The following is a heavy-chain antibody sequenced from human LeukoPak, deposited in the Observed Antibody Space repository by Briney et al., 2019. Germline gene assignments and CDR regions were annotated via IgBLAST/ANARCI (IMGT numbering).Heavy chain of an antibody. V-gene: IGHV1-2*02. CDR3: ARRYCSDTLCYFFDY. CDR1: GYTFTGYY. J-gene: IGHJ4*02. D-gene: IGHD2-15*01. Sequence: ASVKVSCKASGYTFTGYYMHWVRQAPGQGLEWTGWINPNSGGTNYAQKFQGRVTMTRDTSINTAYMELNRLRSDDTAVFYCARRYCSDTLCYFFDYWGQGTLVTVSS. CDR2: INPNSGGT.